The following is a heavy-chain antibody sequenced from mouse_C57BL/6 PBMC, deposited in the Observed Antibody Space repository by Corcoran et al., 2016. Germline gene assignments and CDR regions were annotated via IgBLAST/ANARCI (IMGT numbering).Heavy chain of an antibody. J-gene: IGHJ2*01. D-gene: IGHD3-2*02. V-gene: IGHV8-12*01. Sequence: QVTLKESGPGILQSSQTLSLTCSFSGFSLSTSGMGVSWIRQPSGKGLEWLAHIYWDDDKRYNPSLKSRLTISKDTSRNQVFLKITSGDTADTATNYWARGDSSGPYYTDYWGQGTTLTVSS. CDR2: IYWDDDK. CDR3: ARGDSSGPYYTDY. CDR1: GFSLSTSGMG.